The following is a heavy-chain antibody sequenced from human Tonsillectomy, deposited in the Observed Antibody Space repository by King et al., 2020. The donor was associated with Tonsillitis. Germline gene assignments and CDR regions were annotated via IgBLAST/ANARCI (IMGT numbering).Heavy chain of an antibody. J-gene: IGHJ2*01. CDR1: GFTLSSYW. D-gene: IGHD3-10*01. CDR3: ARLKVPYFWFFDL. Sequence: DVQLVESGGGLVQPGGSLRLSCAASGFTLSSYWMSWVSQAPGKGLEWVANIKQDGSEKYYVDSVKGRFTISRDNAKNSLYLQMNSLRAEDTAVYFCARLKVPYFWFFDLWAVAPWSLSPQ. CDR2: IKQDGSEK. V-gene: IGHV3-7*03.